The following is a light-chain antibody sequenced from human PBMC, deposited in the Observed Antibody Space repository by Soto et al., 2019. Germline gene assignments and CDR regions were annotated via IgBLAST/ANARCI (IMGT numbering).Light chain of an antibody. CDR1: QSVASN. J-gene: IGKJ1*01. V-gene: IGKV3-20*01. Sequence: EIVMTQSPAIVSVSPGEGATLSCRASQSVASNLAWYQHTPGQAPRLLIYGASSRATGIPDRFSGSEPGTDFTLTISRLEPEDFAVYYCHQYGSSPWTLGQGTKVDIK. CDR3: HQYGSSPWT. CDR2: GAS.